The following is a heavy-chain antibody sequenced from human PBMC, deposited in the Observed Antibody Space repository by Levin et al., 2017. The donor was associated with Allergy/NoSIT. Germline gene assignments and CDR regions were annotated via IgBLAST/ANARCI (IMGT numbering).Heavy chain of an antibody. CDR2: MNPNSGNT. CDR3: VKSPRNWGFDY. D-gene: IGHD7-27*01. J-gene: IGHJ4*02. Sequence: ASVKVSCKASGYTFTSYDINWVRQAAGQGLEWMGWMNPNSGNTGYAQKFQGRVTMTSHTSINTAYMELSSLRSEDTAVYYCVKSPRNWGFDYWGQGTLVTVSS. V-gene: IGHV1-8*01. CDR1: GYTFTSYD.